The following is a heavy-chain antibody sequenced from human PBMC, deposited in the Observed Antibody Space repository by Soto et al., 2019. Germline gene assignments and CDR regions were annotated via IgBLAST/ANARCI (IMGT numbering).Heavy chain of an antibody. V-gene: IGHV5-10-1*01. D-gene: IGHD6-13*01. CDR3: ARATHVAAAASFCSGMDV. Sequence: GESLTTSCKGSGYSFTSYWISWVRQMPGKGLERMGRIDPSDSYTNYSPSFQGHVTISADKSISTAYLQWSSLKASDTAMYYSARATHVAAAASFCSGMDVWGQGTTVTVSS. CDR2: IDPSDSYT. J-gene: IGHJ6*01. CDR1: GYSFTSYW.